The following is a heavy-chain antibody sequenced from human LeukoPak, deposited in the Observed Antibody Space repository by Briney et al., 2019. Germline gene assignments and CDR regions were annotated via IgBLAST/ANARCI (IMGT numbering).Heavy chain of an antibody. Sequence: SETLSLTCAVYGGSFSGYYWSWIRQPPGKGLEWIGESKHSGGTNYNPSLKSRVTISVDTSKKQFSLTLTSVTAADTAVHYCARGQWEVRGIIITQLDYWGQGSLVTVSS. CDR3: ARGQWEVRGIIITQLDY. J-gene: IGHJ4*02. D-gene: IGHD3-10*01. CDR1: GGSFSGYY. CDR2: SKHSGGT. V-gene: IGHV4-34*01.